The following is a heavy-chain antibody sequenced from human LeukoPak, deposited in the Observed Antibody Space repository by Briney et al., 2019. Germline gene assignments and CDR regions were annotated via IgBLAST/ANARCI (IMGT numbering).Heavy chain of an antibody. D-gene: IGHD3-10*01. CDR3: ARHGMVRGVINY. V-gene: IGHV4-34*01. Sequence: SETLSLTCAVYGGSFSGYYWSWIRQPPGKGLEWIGEINHSGSTNYNPSLKSRVTISVDTSKNQFSLKLSSVTAADTAVYYCARHGMVRGVINYWGQGTLVTVSS. CDR2: INHSGST. J-gene: IGHJ4*02. CDR1: GGSFSGYY.